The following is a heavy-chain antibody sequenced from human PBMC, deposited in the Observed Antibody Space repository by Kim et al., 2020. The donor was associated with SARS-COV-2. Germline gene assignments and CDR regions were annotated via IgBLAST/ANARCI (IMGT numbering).Heavy chain of an antibody. CDR2: ISGSGGST. J-gene: IGHJ4*02. V-gene: IGHV3-23*01. CDR3: AKDLIIAAAGTGDY. D-gene: IGHD6-13*01. Sequence: GGSLRLSCAASGFTFSSYAMSWVRQAPGNGLEWVSAISGSGGSTYYADSVKGRFTISRDNSKNTLYLQMNSLRAEDTAVYYCAKDLIIAAAGTGDYWGQGTLVTVSS. CDR1: GFTFSSYA.